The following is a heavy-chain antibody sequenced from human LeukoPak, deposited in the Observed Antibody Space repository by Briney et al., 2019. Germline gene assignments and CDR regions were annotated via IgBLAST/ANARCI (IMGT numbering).Heavy chain of an antibody. D-gene: IGHD2-2*02. CDR1: GFTFSSYW. Sequence: PGGSLRLSCAASGFTFSSYWMHWVRQAPGKGLVWVSHINTDGRSTIYADSVKGRFTISRDNDKNTLFLQMNSLRAEDTAVYYCARVCYMSGSYYFDCWGQGTLVTVSS. J-gene: IGHJ4*02. CDR2: INTDGRST. CDR3: ARVCYMSGSYYFDC. V-gene: IGHV3-74*01.